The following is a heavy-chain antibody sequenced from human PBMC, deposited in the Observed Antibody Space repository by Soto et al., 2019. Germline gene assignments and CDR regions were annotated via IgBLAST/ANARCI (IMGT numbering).Heavy chain of an antibody. CDR2: IWYDGRNK. Sequence: GGSLRLSCAASGFTFSSYGMHWVRQAPGKGLEWVAVIWYDGRNKYYADSVKGRFTISRDNSKNSLYLQMNSLRAEDTAVYYCARSHLYCTNGVCYIREYFQHWGQGTLVTVSS. D-gene: IGHD2-8*01. CDR3: ARSHLYCTNGVCYIREYFQH. V-gene: IGHV3-33*01. J-gene: IGHJ1*01. CDR1: GFTFSSYG.